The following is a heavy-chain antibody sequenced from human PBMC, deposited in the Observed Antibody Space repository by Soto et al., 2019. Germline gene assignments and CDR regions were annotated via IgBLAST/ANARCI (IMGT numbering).Heavy chain of an antibody. CDR1: AGSISSHP. D-gene: IGHD1-26*01. CDR2: VYNSGRT. V-gene: IGHV4-4*08. J-gene: IGHJ4*02. CDR3: AGDIPSGGYRFDY. Sequence: SETLSLTCTVSAGSISSHPWSWIRQAPGKGLEWIGYVYNSGRTIYNPSFRSRVTILLDKPKSQFTLNLGSVTAADTAIYYCAGDIPSGGYRFDYWGQGTLVTVSS.